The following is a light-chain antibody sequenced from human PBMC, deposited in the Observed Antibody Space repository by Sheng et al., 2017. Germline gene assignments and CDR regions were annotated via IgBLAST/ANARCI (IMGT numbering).Light chain of an antibody. V-gene: IGKV1-5*03. J-gene: IGKJ1*01. CDR2: AAS. CDR3: QQYNTYSRT. Sequence: DIQMTQFPSTLSASVRDRVTITCRASQTISTWLAWYQQKPGRAPKLLIYAASTLQSGVPPKFSGSGSGTDFTLTINSLQPDDFATYYCQQYNTYSRTFGQGTKVEIK. CDR1: QTISTW.